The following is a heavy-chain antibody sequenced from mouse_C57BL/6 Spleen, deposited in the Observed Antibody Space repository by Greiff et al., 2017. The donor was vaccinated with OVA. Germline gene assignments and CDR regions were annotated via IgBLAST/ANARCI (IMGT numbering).Heavy chain of an antibody. CDR2: IDPSDSET. J-gene: IGHJ3*01. CDR3: ARPSNWDVEFAY. Sequence: QVQLQQPGAELVRPGSSVKLSCKASGYTFTSYWMHWVKQRPIQGLEWIGNIDPSDSETHYNQKFKDKATLTVDKSSSTAYMQLSSLTSEDSAVYYCARPSNWDVEFAYWGQGTLVTVSA. CDR1: GYTFTSYW. D-gene: IGHD4-1*01. V-gene: IGHV1-52*01.